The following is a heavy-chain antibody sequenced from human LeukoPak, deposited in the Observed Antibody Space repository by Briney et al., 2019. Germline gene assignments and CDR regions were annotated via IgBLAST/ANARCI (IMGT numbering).Heavy chain of an antibody. V-gene: IGHV3-30*18. CDR2: ISYDGSNK. Sequence: QPGRSLRLSCAASGFTFSSYGMHWVRQAPGKGLEWVAVISYDGSNKYYADSVKGRFTISRDNSKNTLYLQMNSLRAEDTAVYYCAKGEGTGSYYNIAEYFQHWGQGTLVTVSS. CDR3: AKGEGTGSYYNIAEYFQH. D-gene: IGHD3-10*01. J-gene: IGHJ1*01. CDR1: GFTFSSYG.